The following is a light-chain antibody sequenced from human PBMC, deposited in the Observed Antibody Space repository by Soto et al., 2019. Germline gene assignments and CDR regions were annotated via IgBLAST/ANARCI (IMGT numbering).Light chain of an antibody. V-gene: IGKV3-20*01. CDR3: QQSYSTPPYT. Sequence: EIVLTQSPGTLALSPGERATLSCRASQSVSSSYLAWYQQKPGQAPRLLIHGASSRTTGIPDRFSGSGSGADFTLTIARLEPEDFATYYCQQSYSTPPYTFGQGTKLDMK. CDR1: QSVSSSY. J-gene: IGKJ2*01. CDR2: GAS.